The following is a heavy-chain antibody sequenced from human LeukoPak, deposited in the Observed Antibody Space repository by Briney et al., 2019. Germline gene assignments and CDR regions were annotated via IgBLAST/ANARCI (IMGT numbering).Heavy chain of an antibody. Sequence: ASVKVSCKASGYTFTGYYMHWVRQAPGQGLEWMGRINPNSGGTNYAQKFQGRVTMTRDTSISTAYMELSRLRSDDTAVYYCARDGDSYGYYYYYYMDVWGEGTTVTVSS. J-gene: IGHJ6*03. CDR2: INPNSGGT. CDR3: ARDGDSYGYYYYYYMDV. CDR1: GYTFTGYY. V-gene: IGHV1-2*06. D-gene: IGHD5-18*01.